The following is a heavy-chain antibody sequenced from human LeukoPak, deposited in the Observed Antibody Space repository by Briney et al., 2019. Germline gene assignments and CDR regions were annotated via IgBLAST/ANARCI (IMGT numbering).Heavy chain of an antibody. V-gene: IGHV1-2*02. CDR3: ASEYSGSYYGMDV. J-gene: IGHJ6*02. CDR2: INPNSGGT. Sequence: ASVTVSCKASGYTFTGYYMHWVRQAPGQGLEWMGWINPNSGGTNYAQKFQARVTMTRDTSISTAYMELSRLRSDDTAVYYCASEYSGSYYGMDVWGQGTTVTVSS. D-gene: IGHD1-26*01. CDR1: GYTFTGYY.